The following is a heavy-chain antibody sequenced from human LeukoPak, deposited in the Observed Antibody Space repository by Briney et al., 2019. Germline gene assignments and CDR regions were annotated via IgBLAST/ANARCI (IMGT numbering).Heavy chain of an antibody. D-gene: IGHD3-10*01. CDR1: GFTFSNYA. Sequence: GSLRLSCAASGFTFSNYAMSWVRQAPGKGLEWVSAISGCGGRTYYADSVKGRFTLSRDNSKNTLYLQMNSLRAEDTAVYYCAKEYYYGSGTYYNVDYWGQGTLVTVSS. CDR2: ISGCGGRT. J-gene: IGHJ4*02. V-gene: IGHV3-23*01. CDR3: AKEYYYGSGTYYNVDY.